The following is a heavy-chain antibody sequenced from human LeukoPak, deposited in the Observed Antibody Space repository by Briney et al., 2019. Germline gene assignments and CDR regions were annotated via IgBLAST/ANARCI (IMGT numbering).Heavy chain of an antibody. Sequence: ASVKVSCKASGYTITGYYMHWVRQAPGQGLEWMGWINPNSGGTNYAQKFQGRVTMTRDTSISTAYMELSRLRSDDTAVYYCARGDYYGSGSYSSHYFDYWGQGTLVTVSS. CDR3: ARGDYYGSGSYSSHYFDY. D-gene: IGHD3-10*01. CDR1: GYTITGYY. CDR2: INPNSGGT. V-gene: IGHV1-2*02. J-gene: IGHJ4*02.